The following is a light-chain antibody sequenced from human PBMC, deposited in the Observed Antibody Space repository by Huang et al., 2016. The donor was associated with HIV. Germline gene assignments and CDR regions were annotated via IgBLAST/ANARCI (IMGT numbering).Light chain of an antibody. CDR1: QSVRSN. Sequence: EIVMTQSPGTLSVSPGERATLSCRASQSVRSNLAWYQQKPGPAPRLLIYDASTRAIGVPARFSGSGSGTQFTLSISSLQSEDFAVYYCQQYDNWPPFTFGPGTKVDIK. CDR3: QQYDNWPPFT. V-gene: IGKV3-15*01. CDR2: DAS. J-gene: IGKJ3*01.